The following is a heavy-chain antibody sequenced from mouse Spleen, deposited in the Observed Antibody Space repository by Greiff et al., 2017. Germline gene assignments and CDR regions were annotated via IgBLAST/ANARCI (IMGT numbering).Heavy chain of an antibody. CDR3: VRDGELRVGFAY. Sequence: VKLVESGPGLVAPSQSLFITCTVSGFSLTSYEINWVRQPPGKGLEWLGVIWTGGSTNYNSALISRLSISKDNSKSLVFLKMKSLQTDDTAIYYCVRDGELRVGFAYWGQGTLVTVSA. J-gene: IGHJ3*01. D-gene: IGHD2-12*01. CDR2: IWTGGST. V-gene: IGHV2S3*01. CDR1: GFSLTSYE.